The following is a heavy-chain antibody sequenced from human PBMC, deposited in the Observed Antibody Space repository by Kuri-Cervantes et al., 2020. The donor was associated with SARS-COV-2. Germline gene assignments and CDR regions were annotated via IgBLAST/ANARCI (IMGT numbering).Heavy chain of an antibody. CDR1: GGSISSYY. CDR3: ARVPRHICSSTSCYILGRGNYHYMDV. V-gene: IGHV4-59*12. J-gene: IGHJ6*03. Sequence: SETLSLTCTVSGGSISSYYWSWIRQPPGKGLEWIGYIYYSGSTNYNPSLKSRVTTSVDTSKNQFSLKLSSVTAADTAVYYCARVPRHICSSTSCYILGRGNYHYMDVWGKGTTVTVSS. D-gene: IGHD2-2*02. CDR2: IYYSGST.